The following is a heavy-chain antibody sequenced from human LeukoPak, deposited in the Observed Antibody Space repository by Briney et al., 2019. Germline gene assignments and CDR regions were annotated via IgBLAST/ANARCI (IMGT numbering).Heavy chain of an antibody. V-gene: IGHV3-30*18. Sequence: GGSLRLSCAASGFTFSSYGMHCVRQAPGMGLEWVAVISYDGDNKYYADSVKGRFTISRDNSKNTLYLQMNSLRAEDTAVYYCANADRGDYWGQGTLVTVSS. J-gene: IGHJ4*02. CDR2: ISYDGDNK. CDR3: ANADRGDY. CDR1: GFTFSSYG. D-gene: IGHD2-15*01.